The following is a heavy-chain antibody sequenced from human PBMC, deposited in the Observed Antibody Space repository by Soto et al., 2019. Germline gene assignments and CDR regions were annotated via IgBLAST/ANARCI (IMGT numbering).Heavy chain of an antibody. CDR3: ARGNMDV. V-gene: IGHV3-30-3*01. CDR2: TSNDGSNT. CDR1: AFTLSKFV. D-gene: IGHD1-1*01. Sequence: QVQLVESGGGVVQPGRSLRLSCAASAFTLSKFVMHWVRQAPGKGLEWVAVTSNDGSNTYYADSVKGRFTISRDNSKNTLYLRMTSLRTEDTAVYYCARGNMDVWGQGTTVTVSS. J-gene: IGHJ6*02.